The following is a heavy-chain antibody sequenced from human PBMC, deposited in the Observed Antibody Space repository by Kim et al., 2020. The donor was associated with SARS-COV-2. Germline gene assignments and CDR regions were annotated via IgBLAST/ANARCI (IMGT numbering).Heavy chain of an antibody. V-gene: IGHV4-39*01. CDR2: IYYSGST. Sequence: SETLSLTCTVSGGSISSSSYYWGWIRQPPGKGLEWIGSIYYSGSTYYNPSLKSRVTISVDTSKNQFSLKLSSVTAADTAVYYCARRPPYYDILTGYYFGFDYWGQGTLVTVSS. J-gene: IGHJ4*02. CDR3: ARRPPYYDILTGYYFGFDY. D-gene: IGHD3-9*01. CDR1: GGSISSSSYY.